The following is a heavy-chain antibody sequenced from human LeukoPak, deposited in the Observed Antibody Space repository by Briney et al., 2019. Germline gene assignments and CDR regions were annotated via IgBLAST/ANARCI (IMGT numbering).Heavy chain of an antibody. CDR2: IIPIFGTA. D-gene: IGHD3-16*02. J-gene: IGHJ4*02. CDR3: ARDSLISPYYDYVWGSYRSYYFDY. V-gene: IGHV1-69*13. Sequence: SVKVSCKASGGTFSSYAISWVRQAPGQGLEWMGGIIPIFGTANYAQKFQGRVTITADESTSTAYMELSSLRSEDTAVYYRARDSLISPYYDYVWGSYRSYYFDYWGQGTLVTVSS. CDR1: GGTFSSYA.